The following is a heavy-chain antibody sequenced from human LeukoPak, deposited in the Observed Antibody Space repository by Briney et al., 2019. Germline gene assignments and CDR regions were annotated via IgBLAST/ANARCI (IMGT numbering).Heavy chain of an antibody. CDR3: ARDSPNYDYVWGSYSDY. CDR2: IRYDGSNK. V-gene: IGHV3-30*02. CDR1: GFTFSSYG. J-gene: IGHJ4*02. D-gene: IGHD3-16*01. Sequence: GGSLRLSCAASGFTFSSYGMHWVRQAPGKGLEWVAFIRYDGSNKYYADSVKGRFTISRDNAKNSLYLQMNSLRAEDTAVYYCARDSPNYDYVWGSYSDYWGQGTLVTVSS.